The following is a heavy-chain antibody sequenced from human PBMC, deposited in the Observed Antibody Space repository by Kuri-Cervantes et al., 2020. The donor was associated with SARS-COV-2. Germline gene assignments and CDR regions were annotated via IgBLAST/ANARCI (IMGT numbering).Heavy chain of an antibody. CDR1: GGSIRSSSYY. D-gene: IGHD6-19*01. Sequence: SETLSLTCTVSGGSIRSSSYYWGWIRQPPGKGLEWIGSIYYSGSTYYNPSLKSRVTISVDTSKNQFSLKLSSVTAADTAVYYCARPREQWSDAFDIWGQGTMVTVSS. J-gene: IGHJ3*02. CDR2: IYYSGST. V-gene: IGHV4-39*01. CDR3: ARPREQWSDAFDI.